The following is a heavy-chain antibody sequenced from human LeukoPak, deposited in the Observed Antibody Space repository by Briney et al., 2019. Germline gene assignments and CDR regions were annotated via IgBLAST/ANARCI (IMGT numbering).Heavy chain of an antibody. CDR2: MNPNSGNT. CDR1: GYTFTSYD. D-gene: IGHD2-2*01. CDR3: ARLAIGYCSSTSCMGHFDY. J-gene: IGHJ4*02. V-gene: IGHV1-8*03. Sequence: GASVKVSCKASGYTFTSYDINWVRQATGQGLEWMGWMNPNSGNTGYAQKFQGRVTITRNTSISTAYMELSSLRSEDTAVYYCARLAIGYCSSTSCMGHFDYWGQGTLVTVSS.